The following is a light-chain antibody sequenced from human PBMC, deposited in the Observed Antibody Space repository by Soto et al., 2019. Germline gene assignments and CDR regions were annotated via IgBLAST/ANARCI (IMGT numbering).Light chain of an antibody. CDR3: SSYASSSTVV. Sequence: QSALTQPASGSGSPGQSITISCTGTSSDVGGYKYVSWYQQHPGKAPKLMIYEVSNRPSGVSNRFSGSKSGNTASLTISGLQAEDEADYYCSSYASSSTVVFGGGTKVTVL. CDR2: EVS. CDR1: SSDVGGYKY. V-gene: IGLV2-14*01. J-gene: IGLJ2*01.